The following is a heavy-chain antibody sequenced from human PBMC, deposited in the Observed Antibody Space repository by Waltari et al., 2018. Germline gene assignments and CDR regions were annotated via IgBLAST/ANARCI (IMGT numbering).Heavy chain of an antibody. D-gene: IGHD3-3*01. J-gene: IGHJ3*02. Sequence: EVQLLESGGGLVQPGGSLRLSCAASGFTFGNSALSWVRQAPGKGLEWISGISGSSSSTYYADSVKCRFTISRDNSKNTLYLQMNSLRVEDTAVYFCAKVEGGIVTRYYTLDIWGQGTMVTVSS. CDR3: AKVEGGIVTRYYTLDI. CDR1: GFTFGNSA. CDR2: ISGSSSST. V-gene: IGHV3-23*01.